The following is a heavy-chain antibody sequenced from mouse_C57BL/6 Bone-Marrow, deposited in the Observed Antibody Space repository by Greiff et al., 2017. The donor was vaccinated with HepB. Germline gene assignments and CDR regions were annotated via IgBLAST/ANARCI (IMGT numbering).Heavy chain of an antibody. V-gene: IGHV14-4*01. CDR1: GFNIKDDY. D-gene: IGHD1-1*01. Sequence: EVQLQQSGAELVRPGASVKLSCTASGFNIKDDYMHWVKQRPEQGLEWIGWIDPENGDTEYASKFQGKATITADTSSNTAYLPLSSLTSEDTAVYYCTTLYYYGSSLWYFDVWGTGTTVTVSS. CDR2: IDPENGDT. CDR3: TTLYYYGSSLWYFDV. J-gene: IGHJ1*03.